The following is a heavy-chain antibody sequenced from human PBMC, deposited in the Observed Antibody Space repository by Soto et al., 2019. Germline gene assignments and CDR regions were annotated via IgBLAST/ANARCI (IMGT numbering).Heavy chain of an antibody. D-gene: IGHD3-22*01. J-gene: IGHJ4*02. V-gene: IGHV2-26*01. CDR1: GFSLSNPRMG. CDR2: IFSNDEK. Sequence: GSGPTLVNPTETLTPPCTVSGFSLSNPRMGVSWIRQPPGKALEWLAHIFSNDEKSYSTSLKSRLTISRDTSKSQVVLTMTNMHHVDTATDECARIQRSPMIVVSKAYFDYWGQGDLVTVSS. CDR3: ARIQRSPMIVVSKAYFDY.